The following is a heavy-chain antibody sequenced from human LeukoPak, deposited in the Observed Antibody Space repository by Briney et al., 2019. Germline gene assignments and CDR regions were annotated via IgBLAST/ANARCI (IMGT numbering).Heavy chain of an antibody. CDR2: IYHSGST. CDR3: ASVDTANKVVFDY. Sequence: SETLSLTCAVSGYSISSGYYWGWIRQPPGKGLEWIGSIYHSGSTYYNPSLKSRVTIPGDTSKNQFSLKLSSVTAADTAVYYCASVDTANKVVFDYWGQGTLVTVSS. CDR1: GYSISSGYY. V-gene: IGHV4-38-2*01. J-gene: IGHJ4*02. D-gene: IGHD5-18*01.